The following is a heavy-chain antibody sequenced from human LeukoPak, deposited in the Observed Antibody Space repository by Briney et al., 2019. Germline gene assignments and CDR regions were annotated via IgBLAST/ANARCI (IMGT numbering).Heavy chain of an antibody. CDR1: GFMFSNFA. CDR2: IYYSGGNT. V-gene: IGHV3-23*01. D-gene: IGHD2-2*01. J-gene: IGHJ4*02. CDR3: AKDQGQAVVPRRFDN. Sequence: GGSLRLSCAASGFMFSNFAMSWVRQAPGKGLKWVSTIYYSGGNTYSADSVKGRFTISRDNAKNTLYLQMNSLRAEDTAVYYCAKDQGQAVVPRRFDNWGQGTLVTVSS.